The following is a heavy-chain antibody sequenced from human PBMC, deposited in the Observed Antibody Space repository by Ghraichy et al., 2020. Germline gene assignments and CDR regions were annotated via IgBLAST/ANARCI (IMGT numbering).Heavy chain of an antibody. CDR1: GASISTFY. Sequence: SETLSLTCTVSGASISTFYWTWIRQPPGKGLEWIGYTYYSGTTNYNPSLKGRVTMSVDASKKQFSLSLSSVTAADTAIYYCASLGYCPGGNCYSGSPTADYWGQGILVTVSS. CDR2: TYYSGTT. D-gene: IGHD2-15*01. CDR3: ASLGYCPGGNCYSGSPTADY. J-gene: IGHJ4*02. V-gene: IGHV4-59*01.